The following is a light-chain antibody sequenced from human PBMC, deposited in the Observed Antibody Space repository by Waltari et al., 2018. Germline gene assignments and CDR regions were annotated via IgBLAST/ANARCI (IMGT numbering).Light chain of an antibody. V-gene: IGKV1-5*03. Sequence: DIQMTQSPSTLSASVGDTVSITCRASQSINRWLAWYQQKPGKAPNRLIYRASTLESGVPSRFSGSESGAEFTLTISCLQPDDFATYYCQQYSNDWTFGQGTKVEIK. CDR2: RAS. CDR3: QQYSNDWT. CDR1: QSINRW. J-gene: IGKJ1*01.